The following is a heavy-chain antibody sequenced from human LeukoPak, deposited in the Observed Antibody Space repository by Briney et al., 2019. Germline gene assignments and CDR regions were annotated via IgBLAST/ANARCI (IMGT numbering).Heavy chain of an antibody. Sequence: SETLSLTCTVSGDSISSYYWSWIRQPPGKGLEWIGYIYYSGSTNYNPSLKSRVTISVDTSKNQFSLKLSSVTAADTAVYYCAKALNYGVDYWGQGTLVTVSS. J-gene: IGHJ4*02. CDR3: AKALNYGVDY. D-gene: IGHD4-17*01. V-gene: IGHV4-59*08. CDR1: GDSISSYY. CDR2: IYYSGST.